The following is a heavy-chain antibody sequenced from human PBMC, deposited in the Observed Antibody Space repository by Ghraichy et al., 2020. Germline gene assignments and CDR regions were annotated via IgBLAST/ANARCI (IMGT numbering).Heavy chain of an antibody. D-gene: IGHD6-13*01. Sequence: SETLSLTCTVSGGSISNTHYYWGWIRQPPGKGLEWIGSMYYSGATYDNPSLKSRVTISVDTSKNQFSLKLSSVTAADTAVYYCASAPYVSTWDAFDYWGQGTLVTVSS. V-gene: IGHV4-39*01. CDR1: GGSISNTHYY. CDR2: MYYSGAT. J-gene: IGHJ4*02. CDR3: ASAPYVSTWDAFDY.